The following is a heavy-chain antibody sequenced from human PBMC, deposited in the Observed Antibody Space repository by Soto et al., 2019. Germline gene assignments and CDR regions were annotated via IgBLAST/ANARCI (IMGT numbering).Heavy chain of an antibody. CDR2: ISYDGTKT. J-gene: IGHJ4*02. CDR3: ATDRGRRRQWLLYPYDY. CDR1: GFTFSIYA. Sequence: QVQLVESGGGVVQPGRSLRVSCAASGFTFSIYAMHWVRQAPGTGLEWVAVISYDGTKTYYADSVKGRFTISRENSKNTVYIQMNSLRDEDTAVYYFATDRGRRRQWLLYPYDYWGQGTLVSVSP. D-gene: IGHD6-19*01. V-gene: IGHV3-30*03.